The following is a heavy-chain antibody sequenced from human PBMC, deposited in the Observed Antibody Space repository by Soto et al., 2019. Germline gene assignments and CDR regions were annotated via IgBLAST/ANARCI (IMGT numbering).Heavy chain of an antibody. CDR1: GFTFSSYS. CDR3: AREENFWSGYYFDY. J-gene: IGHJ4*02. Sequence: GGSLRLSCAASGFTFSSYSMNWVRQAPGKGLEWVSYISSSSTIYYADSVKGRFTISRDNAKNSLYLQMNSLRDEDTAVYYCAREENFWSGYYFDYWGQGTLVTVSS. V-gene: IGHV3-48*02. D-gene: IGHD3-3*01. CDR2: ISSSSTI.